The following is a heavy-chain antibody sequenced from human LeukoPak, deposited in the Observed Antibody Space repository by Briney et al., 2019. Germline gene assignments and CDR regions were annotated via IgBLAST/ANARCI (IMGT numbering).Heavy chain of an antibody. V-gene: IGHV1-2*02. Sequence: ASVKVSCKASGYTFIDYYMHWVRQAPGQGLEWMGWINPNSGGTNSAQNFQGRVTMTRDTSISTAYMELSSLRSDDTAVYYCARDTSRVITVTPNDVFDLWGQGTMVTVSS. J-gene: IGHJ3*01. CDR2: INPNSGGT. CDR3: ARDTSRVITVTPNDVFDL. CDR1: GYTFIDYY. D-gene: IGHD1-20*01.